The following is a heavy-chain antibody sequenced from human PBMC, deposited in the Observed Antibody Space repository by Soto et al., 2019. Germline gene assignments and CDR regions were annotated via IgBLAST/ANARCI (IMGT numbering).Heavy chain of an antibody. D-gene: IGHD3-3*01. Sequence: GGSLRLSCAASGFSFNTYWMHWVRQAPGKGLVWVSRINSDGSSISYADSVKGRFTISRDIAKNTVYLQMNGLRAEDTAVYYCARIFATMTNFDYWGQGTLVTVSS. J-gene: IGHJ4*02. V-gene: IGHV3-74*01. CDR1: GFSFNTYW. CDR3: ARIFATMTNFDY. CDR2: INSDGSSI.